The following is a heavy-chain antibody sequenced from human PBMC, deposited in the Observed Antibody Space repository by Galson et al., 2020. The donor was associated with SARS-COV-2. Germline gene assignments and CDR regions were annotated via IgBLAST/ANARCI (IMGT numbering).Heavy chain of an antibody. CDR2: INWNGAGT. Sequence: GESLKISCAASGFTFDDFGMSWVRQVPGQGPEWVAGINWNGAGTGYADSVKGRFTIARDNADKSLYLQMNRLRVEETALYYCARDGPNIYFVDSWGQGIRVTVS. CDR1: GFTFDDFG. CDR3: ARDGPNIYFVDS. V-gene: IGHV3-20*04. D-gene: IGHD2-2*02. J-gene: IGHJ4*02.